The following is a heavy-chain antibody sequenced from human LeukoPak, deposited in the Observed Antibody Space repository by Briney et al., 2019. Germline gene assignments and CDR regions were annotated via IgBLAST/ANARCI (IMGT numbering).Heavy chain of an antibody. V-gene: IGHV3-9*01. Sequence: GGSLRLSCAASGFTFDDYAMHWVRQAPGKGLEWVSGISWNSGSIGYADSVKGRFTISRDNAKNSLYLQMNSLRAEDTALYYCAASGWSGYCYYGMDVWGQGTTVTVSS. CDR2: ISWNSGSI. CDR3: AASGWSGYCYYGMDV. J-gene: IGHJ6*02. CDR1: GFTFDDYA. D-gene: IGHD6-19*01.